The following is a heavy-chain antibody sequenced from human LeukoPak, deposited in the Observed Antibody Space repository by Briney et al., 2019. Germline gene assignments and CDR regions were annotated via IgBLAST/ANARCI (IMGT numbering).Heavy chain of an antibody. CDR2: INWNGGST. CDR3: ARGGLSSGWYSPHGMDV. Sequence: GGSLRLSCAASGFTFDDYGMSWVRQAPGKGLEWVSGINWNGGSTGYADSVKGRFTISRDNAKNSLYLQMNSLRAEDTALYHCARGGLSSGWYSPHGMDVWGQGTTDTVSS. V-gene: IGHV3-20*01. CDR1: GFTFDDYG. J-gene: IGHJ6*02. D-gene: IGHD6-19*01.